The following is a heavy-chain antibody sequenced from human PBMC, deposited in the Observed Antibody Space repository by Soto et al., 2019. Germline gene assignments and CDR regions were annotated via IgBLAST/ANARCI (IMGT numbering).Heavy chain of an antibody. D-gene: IGHD5-18*01. CDR3: ARQRGYSNGFVDY. CDR2: IYYSGNT. J-gene: IGHJ4*02. Sequence: SETLSLTCTVSGGSISSSGYYWGWIRQPPGKGLEWIGNIYYSGNTYYNPSLKSRVTISVDTSKNQFSLKLSSVTAADTAVYYCARQRGYSNGFVDYWGQGNMVTVSS. CDR1: GGSISSSGYY. V-gene: IGHV4-39*01.